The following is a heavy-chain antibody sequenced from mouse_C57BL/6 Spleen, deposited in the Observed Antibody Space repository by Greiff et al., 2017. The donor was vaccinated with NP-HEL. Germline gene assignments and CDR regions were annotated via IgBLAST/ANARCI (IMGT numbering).Heavy chain of an antibody. D-gene: IGHD2-4*01. CDR2: INPYNGGT. J-gene: IGHJ4*01. CDR3: ARFDYDDDYAMDY. Sequence: EVQLQQSGPVLVKPGASVKMSCKASGYTFTDYYMNWVKQSHGKSLEWIGVINPYNGGTSYNQKFKGKATLPVDKSSSTAYMELNSLTSEDSAVYYCARFDYDDDYAMDYWGQGTSVTVSS. CDR1: GYTFTDYY. V-gene: IGHV1-19*01.